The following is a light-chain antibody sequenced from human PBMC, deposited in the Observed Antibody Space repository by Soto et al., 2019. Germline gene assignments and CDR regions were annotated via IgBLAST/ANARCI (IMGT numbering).Light chain of an antibody. Sequence: ELVLTQSPVTLSLSPGERATLSCRASQSISKYLAWYQQKSGQAPRLLIYDASNRASGIPARFTGSGSGTDFTLTISSLEPEDFAVYYCQQRSNWRGTFGGGTKVDIK. CDR3: QQRSNWRGT. V-gene: IGKV3-11*01. CDR2: DAS. CDR1: QSISKY. J-gene: IGKJ4*01.